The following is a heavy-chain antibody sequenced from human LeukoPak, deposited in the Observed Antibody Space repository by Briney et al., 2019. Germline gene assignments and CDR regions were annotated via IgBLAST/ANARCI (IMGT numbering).Heavy chain of an antibody. CDR2: ISSSSSYI. D-gene: IGHD4-23*01. Sequence: GGSLRLSCAASGFTFSSYSMNWVRQAAGKGLEWVSSISSSSSYIYYADSVKGRFTISRANDKHSLYLQINSIRAEDTAVYYCARSLPGGAFDIWGQGTMVTVSS. J-gene: IGHJ3*02. CDR1: GFTFSSYS. CDR3: ARSLPGGAFDI. V-gene: IGHV3-21*01.